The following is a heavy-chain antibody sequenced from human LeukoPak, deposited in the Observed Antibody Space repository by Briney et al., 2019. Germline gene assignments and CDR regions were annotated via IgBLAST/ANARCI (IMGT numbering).Heavy chain of an antibody. CDR1: GYTFTSYY. D-gene: IGHD3-10*01. Sequence: ASVKVSCKASGYTFTSYYMHWVRQAPGQGFEWMGIINPRGGSASSAQKFEGRVTLTRDTSTSTVYMELSSLRSEDTAVYYCARDYHGSGSLTTFDYWGQGTLVTISS. V-gene: IGHV1-46*01. CDR2: INPRGGSA. CDR3: ARDYHGSGSLTTFDY. J-gene: IGHJ4*02.